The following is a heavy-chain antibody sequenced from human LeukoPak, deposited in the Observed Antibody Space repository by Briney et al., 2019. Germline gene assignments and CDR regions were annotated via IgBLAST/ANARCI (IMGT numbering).Heavy chain of an antibody. J-gene: IGHJ4*02. D-gene: IGHD2-21*01. V-gene: IGHV3-30*03. CDR1: GFTFSSYG. CDR2: ISYDGSNK. CDR3: ARDHCGGDCYSDY. Sequence: GGSLRLSCAASGFTFSSYGMHWVRQAPGKGLKWVAVISYDGSNKYYADSVKGRFTISRDNSKNMLYLQMNSLRAEDTAVYYCARDHCGGDCYSDYWGQGTLVTVSS.